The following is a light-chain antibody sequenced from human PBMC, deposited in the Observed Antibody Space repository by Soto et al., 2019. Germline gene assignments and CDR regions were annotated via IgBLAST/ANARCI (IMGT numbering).Light chain of an antibody. CDR1: QSVTSSD. CDR2: GAS. Sequence: ELVLTQTPGTLSLSPGERATLSCRASQSVTSSDLAWYQQKPGQAPRPLIHGASSRATGIPDRFSGSGSGTDFTLTIRRLEPEDFAVYYCQQYGTSPRTFGQGTKVDIK. CDR3: QQYGTSPRT. J-gene: IGKJ1*01. V-gene: IGKV3-20*01.